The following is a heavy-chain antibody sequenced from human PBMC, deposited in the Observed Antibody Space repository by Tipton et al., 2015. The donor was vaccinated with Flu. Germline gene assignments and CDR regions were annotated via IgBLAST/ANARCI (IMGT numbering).Heavy chain of an antibody. J-gene: IGHJ3*01. Sequence: TLSLTCAVSGDSIRNDYFWGWIRQPPGKGLEWIATIQRSGSTKYNPSLESRVIISLDKTRNLFSLTLNSATAADSAVYFCARRVSRIVGPITSVFDLWGQGTRVTVSS. V-gene: IGHV4-38-2*01. CDR1: GDSIRNDYF. CDR2: IQRSGST. D-gene: IGHD1-26*01. CDR3: ARRVSRIVGPITSVFDL.